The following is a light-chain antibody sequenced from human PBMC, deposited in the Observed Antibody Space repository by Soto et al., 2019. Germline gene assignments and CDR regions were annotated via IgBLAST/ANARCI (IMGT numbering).Light chain of an antibody. CDR3: QRHGSSPYT. CDR1: QSISSIY. CDR2: GAS. J-gene: IGKJ2*01. Sequence: EIVLTQSPGTLSLSPGERATLSCRASQSISSIYLAWYQQKPGQAPRLLIYGASSRATGIPDRFTGSGSGTDFTLTISRLEPEDFAVYYCQRHGSSPYTFGQGTKLEIK. V-gene: IGKV3-20*01.